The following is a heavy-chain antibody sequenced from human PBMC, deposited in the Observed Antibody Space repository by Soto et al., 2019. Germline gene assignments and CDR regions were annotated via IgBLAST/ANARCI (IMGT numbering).Heavy chain of an antibody. CDR2: IYHSGST. J-gene: IGHJ5*02. CDR3: ARLLFRITIFGVAPGRLDH. V-gene: IGHV4-30-2*01. D-gene: IGHD3-3*01. CDR1: GGSISSGGYS. Sequence: PSETLSLTCAVSGGSISSGGYSWSWIRQPPGKGLEWIGYIYHSGSTYYNPSLKSRVTISVDRSKNQFSLKLSSVTAADTAVYYPARLLFRITIFGVAPGRLDHWGQGTLLTVSP.